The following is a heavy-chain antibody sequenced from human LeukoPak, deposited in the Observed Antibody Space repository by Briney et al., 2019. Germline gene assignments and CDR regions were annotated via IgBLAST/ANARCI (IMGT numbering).Heavy chain of an antibody. CDR3: ASLTYYDFRSGYYTNFAY. J-gene: IGHJ4*02. V-gene: IGHV4-39*01. Sequence: ASETLSPTCTLSGGSISSSSHYWGWIRQPPGKGLEWIGSIYYSGSTYYNPSHKSRVTLSVDTSKNQFSLKLSSVTAADTAVYYCASLTYYDFRSGYYTNFAYWGQGTLVTVSS. CDR1: GGSISSSSHY. CDR2: IYYSGST. D-gene: IGHD3-3*01.